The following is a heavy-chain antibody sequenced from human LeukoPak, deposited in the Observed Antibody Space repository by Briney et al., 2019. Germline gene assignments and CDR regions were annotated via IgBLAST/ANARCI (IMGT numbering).Heavy chain of an antibody. CDR2: IIGSGRNT. V-gene: IGHV3-23*01. Sequence: GGSLRLSCAASGFTFSSYVMSWVRQAPGKGLEWVSTIIGSGRNTYYADSVKGWFTISRDNSKNTLYLQMNSLRAEDTAVYYCAKRHSPGLYYFDYWGQGTLVTVSS. D-gene: IGHD3-3*02. CDR3: AKRHSPGLYYFDY. CDR1: GFTFSSYV. J-gene: IGHJ4*02.